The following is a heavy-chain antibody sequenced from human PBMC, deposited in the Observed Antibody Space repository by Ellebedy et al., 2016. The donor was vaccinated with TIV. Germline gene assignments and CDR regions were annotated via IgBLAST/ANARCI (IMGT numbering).Heavy chain of an antibody. Sequence: GESLKISXAASGFTFSSYAMSWVRQAPGKGLEWVSAISGSGGSTYYADSVKGRFTISRDNSKNTLYLQMNSLRAEDTAVYYCAKDSTDYGGKEYYFDYWGQGTLVTVSS. CDR3: AKDSTDYGGKEYYFDY. J-gene: IGHJ4*02. CDR2: ISGSGGST. CDR1: GFTFSSYA. V-gene: IGHV3-23*01. D-gene: IGHD4-23*01.